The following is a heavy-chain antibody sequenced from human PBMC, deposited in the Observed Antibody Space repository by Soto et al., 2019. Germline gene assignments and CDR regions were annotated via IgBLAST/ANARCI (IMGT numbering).Heavy chain of an antibody. CDR2: IYHSGST. CDR1: CTSISSRGYS. D-gene: IGHD2-2*01. J-gene: IGHJ3*02. V-gene: IGHV4-30-2*01. CDR3: ARQPYQNDAFDI. Sequence: SETLSLTCALTCTSISSRGYSWSWIRKPPGKGLERIGYIYHSGSTEYNPSLKRRDTILVDRSKNQFSLKLSSVTAADTAVYYCARQPYQNDAFDIWGQGTMVS.